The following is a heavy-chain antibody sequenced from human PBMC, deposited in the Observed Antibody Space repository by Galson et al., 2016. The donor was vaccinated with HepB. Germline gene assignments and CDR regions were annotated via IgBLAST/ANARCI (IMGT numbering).Heavy chain of an antibody. CDR1: GFIFDDYA. Sequence: SLRLSCAASGFIFDDYAMHWVRQVPGKGLEWVLGISWNSGNIDHADSVKGRFTISRDNAKKSLYLQMNGLRPEDTALYYCAKDSSSGSYSYINYWGLGTLVTVSS. D-gene: IGHD3-10*01. J-gene: IGHJ4*02. V-gene: IGHV3-9*01. CDR3: AKDSSSGSYSYINY. CDR2: ISWNSGNI.